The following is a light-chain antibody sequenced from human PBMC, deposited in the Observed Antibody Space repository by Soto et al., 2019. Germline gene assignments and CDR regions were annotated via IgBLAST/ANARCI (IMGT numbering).Light chain of an antibody. CDR3: SSYTSSNTLV. CDR1: SSDVGAYNY. V-gene: IGLV2-14*01. J-gene: IGLJ2*01. CDR2: EGS. Sequence: QSALTQPAAVSGSPGQSITISCTGTSSDVGAYNYVYLYQQHPGKAPKLMIFEGSDRPSGVSNRFSGCKSGNTASLTISGLQADDEADYYCSSYTSSNTLVFGGGTKLTVL.